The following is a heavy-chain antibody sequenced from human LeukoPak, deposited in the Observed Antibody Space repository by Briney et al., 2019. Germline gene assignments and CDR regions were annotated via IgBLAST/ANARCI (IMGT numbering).Heavy chain of an antibody. CDR2: ISASGP. J-gene: IGHJ4*02. V-gene: IGHV3-23*01. CDR1: GFTFSRLA. CDR3: AKDHESDGYPCLDH. Sequence: GGSLRLSCAASGFTFSRLAMTWVRQAPGKGLEWVSTISASGPYYADAVRGRFTISRGNSRNTLSLQMDSLRAEDTAVYYCAKDHESDGYPCLDHWGLGTLVTVSS. D-gene: IGHD3-22*01.